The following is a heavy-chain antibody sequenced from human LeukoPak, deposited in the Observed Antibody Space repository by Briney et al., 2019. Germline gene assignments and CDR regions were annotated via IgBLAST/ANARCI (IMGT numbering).Heavy chain of an antibody. CDR3: TRVSIHGDSDY. CDR1: GGSINDYY. J-gene: IGHJ4*02. V-gene: IGHV4-59*01. Sequence: SETLSLTCTVSGGSINDYYWSWIRQSPGKGLEWIGYIYYTGRTKYNPSVQSRVTTSVDTSKNQFSLNLRSVTSADTAVYFCTRVSIHGDSDYWGQGTLVTVSS. CDR2: IYYTGRT.